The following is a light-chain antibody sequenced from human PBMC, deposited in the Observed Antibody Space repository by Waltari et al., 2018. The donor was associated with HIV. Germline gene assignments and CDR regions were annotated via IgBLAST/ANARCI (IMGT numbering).Light chain of an antibody. J-gene: IGLJ2*01. Sequence: QSALTQPASVSGSLGQSITVSCSGTSGDIGAYTSVSWYQQYPGKAPKLILYDVDKRPSGISNHFSGSKSGNTASLTISGLQAEDEADYYCCSHTRSSTWVFGGGTKVTVL. CDR2: DVD. CDR1: SGDIGAYTS. CDR3: CSHTRSSTWV. V-gene: IGLV2-14*03.